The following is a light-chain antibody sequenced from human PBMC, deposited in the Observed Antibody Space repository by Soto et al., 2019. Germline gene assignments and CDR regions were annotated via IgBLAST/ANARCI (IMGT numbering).Light chain of an antibody. Sequence: EILLTQSPATLSLSPGERATLSCRASQSVSKYLAWYQQKPGQAPRLLIHDASNRATGIPARFSGSGSGTNVTITISSLEPEDVGVYYCQQRSNWPQITFGGGTKVEIK. V-gene: IGKV3-11*01. CDR3: QQRSNWPQIT. CDR1: QSVSKY. J-gene: IGKJ4*01. CDR2: DAS.